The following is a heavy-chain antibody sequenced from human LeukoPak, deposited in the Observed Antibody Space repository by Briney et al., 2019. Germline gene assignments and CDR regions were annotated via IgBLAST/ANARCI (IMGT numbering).Heavy chain of an antibody. CDR1: GFTFSSYS. CDR3: ASNDFWSGQGS. V-gene: IGHV3-21*04. Sequence: PGGSLRLSCAASGFTFSSYSMNWVRQAPGKGLEWVSSISSSSSYIYYADSLKGRFTISRDNSKNTLYLQMNSLRAEDTAVYYCASNDFWSGQGSWGQGTLVTVSS. CDR2: ISSSSSYI. J-gene: IGHJ5*02. D-gene: IGHD3-3*01.